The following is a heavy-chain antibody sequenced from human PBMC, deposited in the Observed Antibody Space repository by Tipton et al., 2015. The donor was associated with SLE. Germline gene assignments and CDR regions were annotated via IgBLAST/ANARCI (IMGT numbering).Heavy chain of an antibody. CDR1: SGSVSSGAYY. CDR2: ISYDGRT. V-gene: IGHV4-31*03. J-gene: IGHJ5*02. Sequence: TLSLTCTVSSGSVSSGAYYWSWIRQHPGKGLEWIGFISYDGRTKYNPSLKSRVTISLDTSKNQFSLKLNSVTPADTAVYYCARSTDQNWFDPWGQGTLVTVSS. CDR3: ARSTDQNWFDP. D-gene: IGHD2-2*01.